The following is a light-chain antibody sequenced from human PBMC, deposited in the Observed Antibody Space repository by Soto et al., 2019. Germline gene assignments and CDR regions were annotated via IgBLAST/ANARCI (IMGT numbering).Light chain of an antibody. J-gene: IGKJ1*01. CDR2: WAS. CDR1: QSVLYSSNNKNY. Sequence: DIVMTQSPDSLAVSLGERATINCKSSQSVLYSSNNKNYLAWYQQKPGQPPKLLIYWASTRESGVPDRFSGSGSGTDFTLTISRLPAEDVAFYCYQQYCTTPQTFGQGTKVEIK. V-gene: IGKV4-1*01. CDR3: QQYCTTPQT.